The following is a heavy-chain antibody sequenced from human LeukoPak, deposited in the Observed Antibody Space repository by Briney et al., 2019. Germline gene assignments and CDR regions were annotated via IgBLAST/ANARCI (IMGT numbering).Heavy chain of an antibody. J-gene: IGHJ6*02. CDR2: INHSGST. V-gene: IGHV4-34*01. CDR3: ARVDTAMVDGMDV. D-gene: IGHD5-18*01. Sequence: PSETLTLTCAVYGGSFSGYYWSWIRQPPGKGLEWIGEINHSGSTNYNPSLKSRVTISVDTSKNQFSLKLSSVTAADTAVYYCARVDTAMVDGMDVWGQGTMVTVSS. CDR1: GGSFSGYY.